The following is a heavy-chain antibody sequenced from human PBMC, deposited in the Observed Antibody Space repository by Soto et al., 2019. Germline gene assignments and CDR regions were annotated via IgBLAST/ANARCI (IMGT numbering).Heavy chain of an antibody. Sequence: PGGSLRLSCAASGFTFSSYAMHWVRQAPGKGLEWVAVISYDGSNKYYADSVKGRFTISRDNSKNTLYLQMNSLRAEDTAVYYCARGDPPLWFGEGGQGTTVTVSS. CDR1: GFTFSSYA. CDR3: ARGDPPLWFGE. V-gene: IGHV3-30-3*01. J-gene: IGHJ6*02. CDR2: ISYDGSNK. D-gene: IGHD3-10*01.